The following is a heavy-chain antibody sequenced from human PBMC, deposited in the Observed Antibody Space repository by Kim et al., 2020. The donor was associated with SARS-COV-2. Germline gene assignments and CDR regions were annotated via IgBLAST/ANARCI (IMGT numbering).Heavy chain of an antibody. CDR1: GGSISGYY. V-gene: IGHV4-4*07. D-gene: IGHD4-17*01. CDR3: ARADYAGEFDY. Sequence: SETLSLTCSVSGGSISGYYWSWIRQPAGKGLEWIGRIYTSGSTNYNPSLTSRVTMSLDTSKNQFSLKLSSVTAVDTAVYYCARADYAGEFDYWGQGTLVTVSS. J-gene: IGHJ4*02. CDR2: IYTSGST.